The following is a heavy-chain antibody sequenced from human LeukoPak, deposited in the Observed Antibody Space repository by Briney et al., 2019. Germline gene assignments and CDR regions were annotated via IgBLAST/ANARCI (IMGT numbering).Heavy chain of an antibody. Sequence: SETLSLTCTVSGGSIGSYYWSWIRQPPGKGLEWIGYIYYSGSTNYNPSLKSRVTISVDTSKNQFSLKLSSVTAADTAVYYCARGPVGYCSSTSCYPDYYYGMDVWGQGTTVTVSS. D-gene: IGHD2-2*01. J-gene: IGHJ6*02. CDR3: ARGPVGYCSSTSCYPDYYYGMDV. V-gene: IGHV4-59*01. CDR2: IYYSGST. CDR1: GGSIGSYY.